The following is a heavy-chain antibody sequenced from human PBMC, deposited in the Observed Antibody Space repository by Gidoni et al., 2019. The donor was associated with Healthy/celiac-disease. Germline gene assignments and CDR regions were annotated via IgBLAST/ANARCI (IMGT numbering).Heavy chain of an antibody. CDR1: GFTFSSYA. V-gene: IGHV3-30-3*01. Sequence: VQLVESGGGVVQPGSSLRLSCSASGFTFSSYAMHWFRQAPGKGLEWVAVISYDGSNKYYADSVKGRFTISRDNYKNTLYLQMNSLRAEDTAVYYCARGTGYFDYWGQGTLVTVSS. CDR3: ARGTGYFDY. CDR2: ISYDGSNK. J-gene: IGHJ4*02.